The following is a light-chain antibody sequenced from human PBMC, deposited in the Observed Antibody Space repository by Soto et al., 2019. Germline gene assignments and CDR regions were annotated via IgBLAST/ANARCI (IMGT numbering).Light chain of an antibody. CDR3: LKYYRYWT. V-gene: IGKV1-5*03. Sequence: DIQMTQSPSTLSASVGDRVTITCRASQSISSWLAWYQQKAGKAPKLLIYKASSLESGVPSRFSGSGSGTEFTLTSSSLQAYDFVNYYCLKYYRYWTFGQGTKVEIK. CDR1: QSISSW. CDR2: KAS. J-gene: IGKJ1*01.